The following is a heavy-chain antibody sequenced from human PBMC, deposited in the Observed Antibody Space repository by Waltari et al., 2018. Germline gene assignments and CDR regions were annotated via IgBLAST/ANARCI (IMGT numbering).Heavy chain of an antibody. CDR2: IIPIFGTP. Sequence: QVHLVQSGAEVRKPGSSETVSCEASGGSFGPYGISWVRQAPGQGLEWMAGIIPIFGTPNYAQKFQGRVTVAADELTTTVYMELSSLRSDDTAVYFCAKRIVGGPFDVWGQGTMVTVSS. CDR1: GGSFGPYG. V-gene: IGHV1-69*12. CDR3: AKRIVGGPFDV. J-gene: IGHJ3*01. D-gene: IGHD1-26*01.